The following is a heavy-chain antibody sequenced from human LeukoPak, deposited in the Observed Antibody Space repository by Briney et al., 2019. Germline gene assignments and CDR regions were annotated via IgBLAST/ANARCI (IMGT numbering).Heavy chain of an antibody. CDR3: ARENVPYWFDP. D-gene: IGHD3-10*02. CDR2: IKRDGSEK. V-gene: IGHV3-7*01. J-gene: IGHJ5*02. CDR1: GFTFSSYW. Sequence: PGGSLRLSCAASGFTFSSYWMTWVRQAPGKGLEWVGSIKRDGSEKYYVDSVKGRFTISRDNAKNALYLQMNSLRAEDTAVYYCARENVPYWFDPWGQGTLVTVSS.